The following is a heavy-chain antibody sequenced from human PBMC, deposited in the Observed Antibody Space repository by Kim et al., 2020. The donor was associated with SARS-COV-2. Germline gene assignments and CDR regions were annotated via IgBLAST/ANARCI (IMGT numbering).Heavy chain of an antibody. Sequence: SVKVSCKASGGTFSSYAISWVRQAPGQGLEWMGGIIPIFGTANYAQKFQGRVTITADESTSTAYMELSSLRSEDTAVYYCASRGYCTNGVCYVGDYYYYGMDVWGQGTTVTVSS. CDR3: ASRGYCTNGVCYVGDYYYYGMDV. CDR1: GGTFSSYA. CDR2: IIPIFGTA. D-gene: IGHD2-8*01. V-gene: IGHV1-69*13. J-gene: IGHJ6*02.